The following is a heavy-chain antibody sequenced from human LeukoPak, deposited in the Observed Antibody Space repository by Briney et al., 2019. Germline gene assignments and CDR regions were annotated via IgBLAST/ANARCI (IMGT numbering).Heavy chain of an antibody. CDR1: GYTLTSYG. V-gene: IGHV1-18*01. J-gene: IGHJ4*02. CDR2: ISAYNGNT. Sequence: ASVKVSCKASGYTLTSYGISWVRQAPGQGLEWMGWISAYNGNTNYAQKLQGRVTMTTDTSTSTAYMELRSLRSDDTAVYYCARSGLRFLEWLSSLDYWGQGTLVTVSS. CDR3: ARSGLRFLEWLSSLDY. D-gene: IGHD3-3*01.